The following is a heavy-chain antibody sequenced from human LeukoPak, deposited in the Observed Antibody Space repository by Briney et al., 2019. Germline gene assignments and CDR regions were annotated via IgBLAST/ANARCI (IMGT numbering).Heavy chain of an antibody. J-gene: IGHJ4*02. D-gene: IGHD6-13*01. CDR1: GGSISSSSYY. Sequence: SETLSLTCTVSGGSISSSSYYWGWIRQPPGKGLEWIGSIYYSGSTYYNPSLKSRVTISVDTSKKQFSLKLSSVTAADTAVYYCARQLAAAGTEDFDYWGQGTLVTVSS. CDR2: IYYSGST. V-gene: IGHV4-39*01. CDR3: ARQLAAAGTEDFDY.